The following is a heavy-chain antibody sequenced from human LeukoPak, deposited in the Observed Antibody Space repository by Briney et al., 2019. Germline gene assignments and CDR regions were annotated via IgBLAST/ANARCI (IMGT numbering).Heavy chain of an antibody. Sequence: PSETLSLTCTVSGGSIGSYYWSWIRQPPGKGLEWIGYIYYSGSTNYNPSLKSRVTISVDTSKNQFSLTLSSVIAADTAIYYCARAVSGRFDYWGQGTLVTVSS. V-gene: IGHV4-59*08. J-gene: IGHJ4*02. CDR1: GGSIGSYY. D-gene: IGHD6-19*01. CDR3: ARAVSGRFDY. CDR2: IYYSGST.